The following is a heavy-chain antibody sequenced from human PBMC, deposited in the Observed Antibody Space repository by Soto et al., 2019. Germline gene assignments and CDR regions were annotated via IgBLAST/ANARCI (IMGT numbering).Heavy chain of an antibody. D-gene: IGHD5-12*01. CDR2: IYSGGST. CDR3: ARANRKYSGSEGWRVGAFEI. CDR1: GFTVSSNY. V-gene: IGHV3-53*04. J-gene: IGHJ3*02. Sequence: EVQLVESGGGLVQPGGSLRLSCAASGFTVSSNYMSWVRQAPGKGLEWVSVIYSGGSTYYADSVKGRFTISRHNSKNTLYLQMNSLSAEDTAVYYCARANRKYSGSEGWRVGAFEIWGQGTMVTVSS.